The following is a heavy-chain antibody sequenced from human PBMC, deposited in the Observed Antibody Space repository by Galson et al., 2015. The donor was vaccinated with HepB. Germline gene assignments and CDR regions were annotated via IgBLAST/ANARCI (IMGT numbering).Heavy chain of an antibody. D-gene: IGHD2-8*02. CDR3: TTDVYYSTYWSWLDP. J-gene: IGHJ5*02. CDR2: LKSNTDGETT. Sequence: SLRLSCAASGFPFNNAWMTWVRQAPGRGLEWVGRLKSNTDGETTDYAAPVKGRFTISRDDSKNSLYLHMNSLKTEDTAVYYCTTDVYYSTYWSWLDPWGQGTLVTVSS. CDR1: GFPFNNAW. V-gene: IGHV3-15*01.